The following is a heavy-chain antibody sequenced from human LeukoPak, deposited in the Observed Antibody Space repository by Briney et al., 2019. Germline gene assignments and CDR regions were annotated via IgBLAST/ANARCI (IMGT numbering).Heavy chain of an antibody. D-gene: IGHD3-3*01. J-gene: IGHJ5*02. V-gene: IGHV7-4-1*02. Sequence: ASVKVSCKASGGTFSSYAISWVRQAPGQGLEWMGWINTNTGNPTYAQGFTGRFVFSLDTSVSTAYLQISSLKAEDTAVYYCARAITIFGVVKGFDPWGQGTLVTVSS. CDR1: GGTFSSYA. CDR3: ARAITIFGVVKGFDP. CDR2: INTNTGNP.